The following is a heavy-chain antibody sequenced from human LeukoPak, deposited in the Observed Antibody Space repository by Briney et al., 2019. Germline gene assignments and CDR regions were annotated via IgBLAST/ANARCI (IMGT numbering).Heavy chain of an antibody. CDR2: INHSGST. CDR3: ARYRIQLWTTIGFDP. V-gene: IGHV4-39*07. Sequence: SETLSLTCTVSGGSISSSSYYWGWIRQPPGKGLEWIGEINHSGSTNYNPSLKSRVTISVDTSKNQFSLKLSSVTAADTAVYYCARYRIQLWTTIGFDPWGQGTLVTVSS. J-gene: IGHJ5*02. D-gene: IGHD5-18*01. CDR1: GGSISSSSYY.